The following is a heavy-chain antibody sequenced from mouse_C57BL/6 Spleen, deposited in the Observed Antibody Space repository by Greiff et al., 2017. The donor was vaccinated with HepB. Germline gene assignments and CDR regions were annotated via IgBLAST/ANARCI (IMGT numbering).Heavy chain of an antibody. Sequence: QVQLQQPGAELVRPGSSVKLSCKASGYTFTSYWMDWVKQRPGQGLEWIGNIYPSDSETHYNQKFKDKATLTVDKSSSTAYMQLSSLTSEDSAVYDCARKGLAMDYWGQGTSDTVSS. CDR3: ARKGLAMDY. J-gene: IGHJ4*01. CDR1: GYTFTSYW. V-gene: IGHV1-61*01. CDR2: IYPSDSET. D-gene: IGHD3-1*01.